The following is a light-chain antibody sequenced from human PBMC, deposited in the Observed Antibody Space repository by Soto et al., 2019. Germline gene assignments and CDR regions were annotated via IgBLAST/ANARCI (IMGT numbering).Light chain of an antibody. V-gene: IGKV2-28*01. J-gene: IGKJ4*01. CDR1: QSLLHSNGRNY. Sequence: EIVMTQSPLSLPVTPGEPASISCRSSQSLLHSNGRNYLDWYLQKPGQSPQLLIYLGSTRASGVPDRFSGSGSDRDFTLKISRVEAEDVGIYYCMQAMETPTFGGGTRVEI. CDR3: MQAMETPT. CDR2: LGS.